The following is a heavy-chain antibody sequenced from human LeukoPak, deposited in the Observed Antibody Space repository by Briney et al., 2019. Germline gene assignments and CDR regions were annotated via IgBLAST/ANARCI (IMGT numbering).Heavy chain of an antibody. V-gene: IGHV1-69*05. CDR1: GGTFSSYA. J-gene: IGHJ3*01. CDR3: ARDLCRLGYFDWFCAFDV. D-gene: IGHD3-9*01. Sequence: SVKVSCKASGGTFSSYAISWARQAPGQGLEWMGGIIPIFGTANYAQKFQGRVTITTDESTSTAYMELSSLRSEDTAVYYCARDLCRLGYFDWFCAFDVWGQGTMVTVS. CDR2: IIPIFGTA.